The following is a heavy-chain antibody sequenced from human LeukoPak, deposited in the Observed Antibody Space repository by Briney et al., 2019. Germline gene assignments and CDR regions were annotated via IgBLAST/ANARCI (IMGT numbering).Heavy chain of an antibody. CDR2: INPNSGGT. D-gene: IGHD4-17*01. J-gene: IGHJ6*02. Sequence: GASVKVSCKASGYTFTGYYMHWVRQAPGQGLEWMGWINPNSGGTNYAQKFQGRVTMTEDTSTDTAYMELSSLRSEDTAVYYCATSGVPTVTTGEWYFRYYYGMDVWGQGTTVTVSS. V-gene: IGHV1-2*02. CDR1: GYTFTGYY. CDR3: ATSGVPTVTTGEWYFRYYYGMDV.